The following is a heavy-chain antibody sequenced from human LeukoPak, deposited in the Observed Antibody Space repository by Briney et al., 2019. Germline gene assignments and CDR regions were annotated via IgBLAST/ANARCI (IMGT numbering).Heavy chain of an antibody. D-gene: IGHD3-10*01. CDR2: ISRSGNTI. Sequence: GGSLRLFCAIYGFTVRGCELNWVRQAAGLGLDWIPYISRSGNTIYYADSVKGRFTTSRDNAKNSLYLQMNSLRVEDTAVYYCARVATMVRVPLDALDIWGQGTMVSVSS. CDR1: GFTVRGCE. CDR3: ARVATMVRVPLDALDI. J-gene: IGHJ3*02. V-gene: IGHV3-48*03.